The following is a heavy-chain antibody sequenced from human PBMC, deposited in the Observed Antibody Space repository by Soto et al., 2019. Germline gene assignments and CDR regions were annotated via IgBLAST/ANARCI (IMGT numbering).Heavy chain of an antibody. J-gene: IGHJ4*02. D-gene: IGHD2-2*01. CDR1: GFTFSTYA. V-gene: IGHV3-30-3*01. CDR2: ISYDGSNT. Sequence: LRLSCAVSGFTFSTYAMHWVRQAPGKGLEWVAVISYDGSNTYYADSVKGRFTISRDNMLYLQMNSLRAEDTAVYYCARDQGRSITCQLDYWGQRTLVTVSS. CDR3: ARDQGRSITCQLDY.